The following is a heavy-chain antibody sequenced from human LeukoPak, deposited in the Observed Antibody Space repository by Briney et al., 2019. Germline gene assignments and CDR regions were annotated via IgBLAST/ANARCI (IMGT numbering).Heavy chain of an antibody. J-gene: IGHJ4*02. CDR3: ASLGQLWSLCDY. Sequence: GRSRRLSCAPSGLTLSDYYMSWIRPPPGRGRGWVSYISSSGSTIYYADPVKGRFTISRHNAKNSLSLQKNSLRAEDTAVYYCASLGQLWSLCDYWGQGTLVSVSS. CDR2: ISSSGSTI. V-gene: IGHV3-11*04. D-gene: IGHD5-18*01. CDR1: GLTLSDYY.